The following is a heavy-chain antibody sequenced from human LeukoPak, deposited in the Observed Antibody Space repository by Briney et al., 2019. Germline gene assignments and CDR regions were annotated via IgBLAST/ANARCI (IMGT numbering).Heavy chain of an antibody. Sequence: GESLKISCKGSGYSFTSYWISWVRQMPGKGLEWRGRIDPSDSYINYSPSFQGHVTISADQSISTAYLQWSSLKASDTAMYYCARQKVRDGYNWLDYWGQGTLVTVSS. D-gene: IGHD5-24*01. CDR2: IDPSDSYI. V-gene: IGHV5-10-1*01. CDR3: ARQKVRDGYNWLDY. J-gene: IGHJ4*02. CDR1: GYSFTSYW.